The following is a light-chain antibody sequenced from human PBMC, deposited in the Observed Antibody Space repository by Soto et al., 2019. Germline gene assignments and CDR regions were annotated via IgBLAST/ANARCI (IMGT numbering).Light chain of an antibody. CDR3: CSYAGSTTLYV. Sequence: SALTQPAFVSGSPGQSITIPCTGTSSDVGSYNLVSWYQQHPGTAPKLMIYEAFKRPSGVSNRFSGSKSGDTASLTISGLQAEDEADFYCCSYAGSTTLYVFGTGTKVTVL. CDR2: EAF. V-gene: IGLV2-23*01. CDR1: SSDVGSYNL. J-gene: IGLJ1*01.